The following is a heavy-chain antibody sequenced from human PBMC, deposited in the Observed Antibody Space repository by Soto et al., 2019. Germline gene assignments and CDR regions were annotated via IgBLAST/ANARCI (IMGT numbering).Heavy chain of an antibody. CDR2: ISFDGNSK. CDR1: GFSFSNYG. J-gene: IGHJ4*02. Sequence: GGSLRLSCAASGFSFSNYGMHRVRQAPGKGLEWVAVISFDGNSKYYADSVKGRFTISRDNSKNTLSLQMNSLRAEDTAEYHCAKEGDNLYYYDYWGQGT. V-gene: IGHV3-30*18. CDR3: AKEGDNLYYYDY.